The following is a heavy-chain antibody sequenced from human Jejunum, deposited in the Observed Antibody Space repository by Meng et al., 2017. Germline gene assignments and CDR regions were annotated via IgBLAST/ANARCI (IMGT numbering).Heavy chain of an antibody. CDR1: GGSINYYY. V-gene: IGHV4-59*01. D-gene: IGHD2-21*01. J-gene: IGHJ2*01. Sequence: VQLQAPGQVLVKSVETPSLTCIVSGGSINYYYRSWIRQPPGGGLAWIGGFHYSGTTYYGPSLKSRLTISLDTSRNQFSMKLNSVTSADTAVYYCARLPIPLTHPHTRYWYFDLWGRGTLVTASS. CDR3: ARLPIPLTHPHTRYWYFDL. CDR2: FHYSGTT.